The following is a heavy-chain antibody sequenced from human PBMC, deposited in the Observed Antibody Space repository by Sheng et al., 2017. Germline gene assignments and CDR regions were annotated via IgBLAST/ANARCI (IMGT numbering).Heavy chain of an antibody. CDR2: IWFDGSNK. D-gene: IGHD3-10*01. V-gene: IGHV3-33*01. CDR3: ARRGIVDPHWLPYFDN. CDR1: GFTFSNYG. Sequence: QVQVVESGGGVVQPGRSLRLSCVASGFTFSNYGMHWVRQAPGKGLEWVAVIWFDGSNKYYADSVKGRFTISRDNSKNTLYLQMNSLSAEDTAVYYCARRGIVDPHWLPYFDNWGQGTLVSVSS. J-gene: IGHJ4*02.